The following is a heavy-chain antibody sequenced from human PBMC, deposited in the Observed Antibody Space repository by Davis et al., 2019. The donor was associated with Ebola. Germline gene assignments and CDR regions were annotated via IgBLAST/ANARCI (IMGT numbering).Heavy chain of an antibody. CDR3: ARAGWDIVVVPAAHHTFDF. J-gene: IGHJ5*01. D-gene: IGHD2-2*01. Sequence: GESLKISCEGSGFTFRSYSMSWVRQAPGKGLEWVANIKEDGSEKYYVDSVKGRFTISSDNAKNSLYLQMNSLGAEDTAVYYCARAGWDIVVVPAAHHTFDFWGQGTLVTVSS. CDR1: GFTFRSYS. V-gene: IGHV3-7*01. CDR2: IKEDGSEK.